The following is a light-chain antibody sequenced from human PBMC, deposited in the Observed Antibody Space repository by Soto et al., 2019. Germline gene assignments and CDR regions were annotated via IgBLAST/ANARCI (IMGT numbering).Light chain of an antibody. V-gene: IGLV2-23*01. Sequence: QSALTQPASVSGSPGQSITISCTGTNSDVGNYNLVSWYQQYPGKAPKLMIYEGGKRPSGVSNRFSGSKSGNTASLTISGLQAEDEADYYCCSYAGSYTWMFGGGTKVTVL. J-gene: IGLJ3*02. CDR2: EGG. CDR3: CSYAGSYTWM. CDR1: NSDVGNYNL.